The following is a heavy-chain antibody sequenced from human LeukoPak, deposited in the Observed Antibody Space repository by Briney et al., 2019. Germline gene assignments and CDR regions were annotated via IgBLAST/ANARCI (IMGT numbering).Heavy chain of an antibody. V-gene: IGHV3-30*02. J-gene: IGHJ4*02. CDR3: AKNHVNTGMMTWGLDY. Sequence: PGGSLRLSCAASGFTFSSYGMHWVRQAPGKGLEWVAFIRYDGSNKYYADSVKGRFTISRDNSKNTLYLQMNSLRAEDTAVYYCAKNHVNTGMMTWGLDYWGQGTLVTVSS. CDR1: GFTFSSYG. D-gene: IGHD3-16*01. CDR2: IRYDGSNK.